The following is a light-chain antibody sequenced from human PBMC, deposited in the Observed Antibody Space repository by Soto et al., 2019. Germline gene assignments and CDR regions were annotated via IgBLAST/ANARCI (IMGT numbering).Light chain of an antibody. CDR3: QQYGSSPGT. V-gene: IGKV3-20*01. Sequence: VLTQSRGSLSLSPEERATLSCRATQTISSNYLAWYRQKPGQAPKLLIHGASTRATGIPDRFSGSGSGTDFTLTISGLEPEDFAVYYCQQYGSSPGTFGQGTKV. CDR1: QTISSNY. CDR2: GAS. J-gene: IGKJ1*01.